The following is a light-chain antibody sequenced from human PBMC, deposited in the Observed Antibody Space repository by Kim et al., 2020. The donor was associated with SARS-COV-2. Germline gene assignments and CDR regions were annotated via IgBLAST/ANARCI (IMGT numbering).Light chain of an antibody. J-gene: IGKJ4*01. V-gene: IGKV2-30*01. CDR3: MYNKHCTPSLT. CDR2: KVS. CDR1: QSLVFSDGKTY. Sequence: DVIMTQSPLSLPVTLGQPASISCRSSQSLVFSDGKTYLNWFHQRPGQSPRRLIYKVSNRDSGVPDRFSGSGSGTDFTLKISRTKPQHVGVSNCMYNKHCTPSLTFGGGTKVDIK.